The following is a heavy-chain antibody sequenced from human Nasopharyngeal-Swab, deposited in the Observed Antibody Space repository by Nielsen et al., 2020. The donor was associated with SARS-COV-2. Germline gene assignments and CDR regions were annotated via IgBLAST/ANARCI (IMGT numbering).Heavy chain of an antibody. V-gene: IGHV3-30-3*01. CDR2: ISYDGSNK. CDR3: ARKDYYYGMDV. J-gene: IGHJ6*02. Sequence: VRQAPGKGLEWVAVISYDGSNKYYADSVKSRFTISRDNSKNTLYLQMNSLRAEDTAVYYCARKDYYYGMDVWGQGTTVTVSS.